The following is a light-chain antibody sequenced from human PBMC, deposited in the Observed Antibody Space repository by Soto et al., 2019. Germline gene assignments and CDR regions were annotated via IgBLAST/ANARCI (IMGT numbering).Light chain of an antibody. CDR3: GTWDSSLRGGQEV. CDR1: SSNIGNNY. J-gene: IGLJ2*01. CDR2: ENN. V-gene: IGLV1-51*02. Sequence: QSVLRQPPSVSAARGHKVTIACSGSSSNIGNNYVSWYHQLPGTAPKLLIYENNKRPSGIRDRFSGSKSGTSATLGITGRQTGDEGDNYCGTWDSSLRGGQEVFGGGTKVTVL.